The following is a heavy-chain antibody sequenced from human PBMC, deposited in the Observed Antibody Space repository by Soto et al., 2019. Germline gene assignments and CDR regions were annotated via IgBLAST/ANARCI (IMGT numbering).Heavy chain of an antibody. Sequence: SVKVSCKXSGGTFSSYAISWVRQAPGQGLEWMGGIIPIFGTANYAQKFQGRVTITADESTSTAYMELSSLRSEDTAVYYCARGVRGGHYYGMDVWGQGTTVTVSS. CDR1: GGTFSSYA. D-gene: IGHD3-10*01. V-gene: IGHV1-69*13. J-gene: IGHJ6*02. CDR3: ARGVRGGHYYGMDV. CDR2: IIPIFGTA.